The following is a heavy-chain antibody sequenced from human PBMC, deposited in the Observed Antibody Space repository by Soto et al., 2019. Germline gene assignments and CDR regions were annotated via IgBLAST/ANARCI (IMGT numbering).Heavy chain of an antibody. CDR2: IDPSDSYT. CDR1: GYSFTSYW. V-gene: IGHV5-10-1*01. D-gene: IGHD3-22*01. CDR3: AIEYYYDSSGNAFDI. J-gene: IGHJ3*02. Sequence: PGESLKISCKGSGYSFTSYWISWVRQMPGKGLEWMGRIDPSDSYTNYSPSFQGHVTISADKSISTAYLQWSSLKASDTAMYYCAIEYYYDSSGNAFDIWGQGTMVTV.